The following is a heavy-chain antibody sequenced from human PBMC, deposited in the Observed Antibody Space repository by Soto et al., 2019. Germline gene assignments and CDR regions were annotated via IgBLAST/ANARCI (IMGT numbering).Heavy chain of an antibody. CDR1: GDSFSAYY. V-gene: IGHV4-59*01. CDR3: ARYFDWPNAFDI. Sequence: SDTLSLTCTVSGDSFSAYYWSWIRQSPGKGLEWIGYMYYSGSTNYSPSLKSRVTISVDTSKNQFSLKLSSVTAADTAVYYCARYFDWPNAFDIWGQGTMVTVSS. D-gene: IGHD3-9*01. J-gene: IGHJ3*02. CDR2: MYYSGST.